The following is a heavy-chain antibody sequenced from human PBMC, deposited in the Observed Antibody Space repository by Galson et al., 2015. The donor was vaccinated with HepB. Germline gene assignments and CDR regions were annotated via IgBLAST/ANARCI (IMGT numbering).Heavy chain of an antibody. CDR1: GFTFNTNS. CDR2: IGSTGGTI. Sequence: SLRLSCAASGFTFNTNSMNWVRQGPGEGLEWIAYIGSTGGTIYHADSVKGRFNISRDNADNSLYLEMNSLRDEDTAVYYCARGRAFDYWGQGTLVTVSS. CDR3: ARGRAFDY. V-gene: IGHV3-48*02. J-gene: IGHJ4*02.